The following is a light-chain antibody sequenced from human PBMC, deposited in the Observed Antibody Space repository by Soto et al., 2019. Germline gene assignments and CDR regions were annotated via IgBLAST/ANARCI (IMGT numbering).Light chain of an antibody. V-gene: IGKV4-1*01. CDR1: QSVLYSSNNKDS. J-gene: IGKJ4*01. CDR2: WAS. CDR3: QQYLDRLT. Sequence: DIVMTQSPGSLAVSLGEGATISCKSSQSVLYSSNNKDSIAWYQQKPGQPPRLLIYWASTRESGVPDRFSGSGSGTDFTLTISSLQAEDVAVSYCQQYLDRLTFGGGTKVEIK.